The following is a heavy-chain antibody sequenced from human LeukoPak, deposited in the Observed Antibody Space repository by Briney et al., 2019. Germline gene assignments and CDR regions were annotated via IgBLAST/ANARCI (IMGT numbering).Heavy chain of an antibody. CDR3: AKDPYYDILTGYTDDDY. J-gene: IGHJ4*02. CDR1: GFTFSNYA. V-gene: IGHV3-23*01. CDR2: ISGSGGST. D-gene: IGHD3-9*01. Sequence: GGSLRLSCAASGFTFSNYAVMWVRQAPGKGLEWVSAISGSGGSTYYADSVKGRFTISRDNSKNTLYLQMNSLRAEDTAVYYCAKDPYYDILTGYTDDDYWGQGTLVTVSS.